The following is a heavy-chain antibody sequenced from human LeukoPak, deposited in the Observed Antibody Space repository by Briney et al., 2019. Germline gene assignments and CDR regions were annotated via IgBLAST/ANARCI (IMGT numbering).Heavy chain of an antibody. V-gene: IGHV4-61*02. CDR2: IYTSGST. CDR1: GGSISSGSYY. CDR3: ARSIAVAGTSPTFDY. J-gene: IGHJ4*02. Sequence: SETLSLTCTVSGGSISSGSYYWSWIRQPAGKGLEWIGRIYTSGSTNYNPSLKSRATISVDTSKNQFSLKLSSVTAADTAVYYCARSIAVAGTSPTFDYWGQGTLVTVSS. D-gene: IGHD6-19*01.